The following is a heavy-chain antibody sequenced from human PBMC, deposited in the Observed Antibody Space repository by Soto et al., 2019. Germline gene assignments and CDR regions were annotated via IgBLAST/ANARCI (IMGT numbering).Heavy chain of an antibody. CDR3: ARDPRSSWYPYCFDP. CDR2: TYYRSKWYN. CDR1: VNNISSNSSS. V-gene: IGHV6-1*01. J-gene: IGHJ5*02. D-gene: IGHD6-13*01. Sequence: SQTLSHTFTISVNNISSNSSSWKWIKKTPSRGLEWLGRTYYRSKWYNDYAVSVKSRITINPDTSKNQFSLQLNSVTPEDTAVYYCARDPRSSWYPYCFDPWGQGTLVTVSS.